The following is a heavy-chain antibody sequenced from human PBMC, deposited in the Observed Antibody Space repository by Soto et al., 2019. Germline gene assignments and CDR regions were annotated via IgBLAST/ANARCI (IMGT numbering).Heavy chain of an antibody. Sequence: EVHLLESGGGLVQPGGSLRVSCAASGFTFSNYAMTWVRQAPGKGLEWVSVISGTGGGTNNADSAKGRFTTSRDNSKNTLYLQMNSLRAEDTAVYYCAKRAFYGSGIPNYYGMDVWGQGTAVTVSS. CDR3: AKRAFYGSGIPNYYGMDV. D-gene: IGHD3-10*01. CDR1: GFTFSNYA. V-gene: IGHV3-23*01. CDR2: ISGTGGGT. J-gene: IGHJ6*02.